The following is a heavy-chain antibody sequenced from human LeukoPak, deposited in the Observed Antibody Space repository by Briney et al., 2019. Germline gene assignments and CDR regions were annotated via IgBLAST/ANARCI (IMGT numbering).Heavy chain of an antibody. V-gene: IGHV5-51*01. D-gene: IGHD3-22*01. Sequence: GESLKISCKGSGYSFTSYWIGWVRQMPGKGLEWMGIIYPGDSDTRYSPSFQGQVTISAGKSISTAYLQWSSLKASDTAMYYCARTYYYDSSGYPLIDYWGQGTLVTVSS. J-gene: IGHJ4*02. CDR2: IYPGDSDT. CDR1: GYSFTSYW. CDR3: ARTYYYDSSGYPLIDY.